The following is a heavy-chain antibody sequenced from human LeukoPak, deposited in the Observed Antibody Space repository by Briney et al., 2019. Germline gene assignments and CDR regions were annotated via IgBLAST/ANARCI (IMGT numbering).Heavy chain of an antibody. CDR2: INTDGSST. V-gene: IGHV3-74*01. J-gene: IGHJ6*03. Sequence: GGSLRLSCAASGFTFSSYWMHWVRRAPGKGLVWVSRINTDGSSTSYADSVKGRFTISRDNAKNTLYLQMNSLRAEDTAVYYCARDLYDFWSGYYYYYMDVWGKGTTVTVSS. D-gene: IGHD3-3*01. CDR3: ARDLYDFWSGYYYYYMDV. CDR1: GFTFSSYW.